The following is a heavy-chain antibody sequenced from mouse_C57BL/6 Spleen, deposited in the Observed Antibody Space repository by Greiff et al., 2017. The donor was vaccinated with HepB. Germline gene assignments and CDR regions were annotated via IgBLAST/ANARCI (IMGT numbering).Heavy chain of an antibody. CDR2: IDPETGGT. D-gene: IGHD1-1*01. J-gene: IGHJ1*03. Sequence: VQLQQSGAELVRPGASVTLSCKASGYTFTDYEMHWVKQTPVHGLEWIGAIDPETGGTAYNQKFKGKAILTADKSSSTAYMELRSLTSEDSAVYYCTRARYYYGIYWYFDVWGTGTTVTVSS. CDR1: GYTFTDYE. CDR3: TRARYYYGIYWYFDV. V-gene: IGHV1-15*01.